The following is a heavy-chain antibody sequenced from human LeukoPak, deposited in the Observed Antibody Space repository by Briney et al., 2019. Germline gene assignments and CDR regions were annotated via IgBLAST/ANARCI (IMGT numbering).Heavy chain of an antibody. J-gene: IGHJ3*02. CDR1: GFTVCSLF. CDR3: AKEMATIKAFEI. CDR2: IFSGGST. Sequence: PGGSLRLSCAASGFTVCSLFMSWVRQAPGKGLEGVSVIFSGGSTDYKDSVKDRFIISRDNSKNTLYLQMNSLRAEDTAVYYCAKEMATIKAFEIWGQGAMGTVSS. V-gene: IGHV3-66*01. D-gene: IGHD5-24*01.